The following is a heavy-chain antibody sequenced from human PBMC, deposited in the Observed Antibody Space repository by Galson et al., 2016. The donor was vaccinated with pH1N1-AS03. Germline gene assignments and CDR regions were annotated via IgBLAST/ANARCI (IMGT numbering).Heavy chain of an antibody. CDR1: GFSLATSGVG. J-gene: IGHJ4*02. D-gene: IGHD2/OR15-2a*01. V-gene: IGHV2-5*02. CDR2: IYWDDDK. CDR3: TRSRYYNTNLYYFDY. Sequence: PALVKPTQTLTLTCAFSGFSLATSGVGVGWIRQPPGKALEWLALIYWDDDKLYNPSLKSRLTVTKDTSKNLVVLTLNDMDPVDTATYFCTRSRYYNTNLYYFDYWGQGTLVTVSS.